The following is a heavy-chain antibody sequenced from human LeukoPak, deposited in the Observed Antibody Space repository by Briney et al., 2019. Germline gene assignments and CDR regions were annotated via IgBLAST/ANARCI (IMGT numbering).Heavy chain of an antibody. CDR3: ARNNGMDV. V-gene: IGHV3-7*03. CDR2: VNRDGSET. J-gene: IGHJ6*02. Sequence: GGSLRLSCAASGFALSSHWMTWVRQVPGRGPEWVANVNRDGSETYYLDSVKGRFTISKDNAKNSLYLQMSSLRAEDTALYHCARNNGMDVWGQGTTVIVSS. CDR1: GFALSSHW.